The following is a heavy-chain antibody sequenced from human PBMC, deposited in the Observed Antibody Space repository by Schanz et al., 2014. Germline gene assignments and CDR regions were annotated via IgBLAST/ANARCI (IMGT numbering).Heavy chain of an antibody. CDR2: ISHDGSNE. J-gene: IGHJ4*02. Sequence: QVHLVESGGGVVRPGGSLRLSCAASRFTFNAYDMYWIRQAPGKGLEWVALISHDGSNENSADSVKGRFTISRDNSKNTLYLQMNSLRGDDTAIYYCVKGGTNTLDSWGQGTLVTVSS. CDR3: VKGGTNTLDS. CDR1: RFTFNAYD. V-gene: IGHV3-30*18.